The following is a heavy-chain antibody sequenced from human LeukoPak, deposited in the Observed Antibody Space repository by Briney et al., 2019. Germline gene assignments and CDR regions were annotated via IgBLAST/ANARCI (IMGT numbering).Heavy chain of an antibody. CDR1: GYTFTSYG. Sequence: ASVKVSCKASGYTFTSYGINWVRQATGQGLEWMGLMNPNNGYTVYAQKFQGRVTMTRDTSISTAYLELSSPRSEDTAFYYCARNLMYCSSTTCYLEYWGQGTLVTVAS. J-gene: IGHJ4*02. CDR2: MNPNNGYT. V-gene: IGHV1-8*02. D-gene: IGHD2-2*01. CDR3: ARNLMYCSSTTCYLEY.